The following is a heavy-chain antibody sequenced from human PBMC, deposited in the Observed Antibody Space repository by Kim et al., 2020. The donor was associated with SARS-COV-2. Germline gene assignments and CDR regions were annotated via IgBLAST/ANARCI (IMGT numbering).Heavy chain of an antibody. V-gene: IGHV1-18*04. CDR1: GYTFTSYG. CDR2: ISAYNGNT. CDR3: ARDRGGVLLWFGELSWFDP. D-gene: IGHD3-10*01. J-gene: IGHJ5*02. Sequence: ASVKVSCKASGYTFTSYGISWVRQAPGQGLEWMGWISAYNGNTNYAQKLQGRVTMTTDTSTSTAYMELRSLRSDDTAVYYCARDRGGVLLWFGELSWFDPWGQGTLVTVSS.